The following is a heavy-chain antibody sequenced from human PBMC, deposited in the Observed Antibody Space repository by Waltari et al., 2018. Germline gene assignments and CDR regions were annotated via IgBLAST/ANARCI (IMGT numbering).Heavy chain of an antibody. CDR2: IMTDGREE. CDR1: GFTLRNYW. V-gene: IGHV3-7*01. D-gene: IGHD3-22*01. CDR3: VRDQWFAFDI. J-gene: IGHJ3*02. Sequence: EVQLVESGVGLVQPGGSRSLSCPASGFTLRNYWMSWVRQAPGKGLEWVANIMTDGREEYYVDSVRGRFTISRDNAKNSLYLQMNSLRPEDTAVYYCVRDQWFAFDIWGQGTMVTVSS.